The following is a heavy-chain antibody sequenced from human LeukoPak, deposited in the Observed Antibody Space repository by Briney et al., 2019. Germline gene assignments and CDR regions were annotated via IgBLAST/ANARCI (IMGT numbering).Heavy chain of an antibody. V-gene: IGHV3-23*01. CDR2: ISGSGGST. D-gene: IGHD3-22*01. J-gene: IGHJ4*02. CDR3: AKGVELLLVVVISDY. Sequence: PGGSLRLSCAASGFTFSSYAMSWVRQAPGKGLEWVSAISGSGGSTNYADSVKGRFTISRDNSKNTLYLQMNSLRAEDTAVYYCAKGVELLLVVVISDYWGQGTLVTVSS. CDR1: GFTFSSYA.